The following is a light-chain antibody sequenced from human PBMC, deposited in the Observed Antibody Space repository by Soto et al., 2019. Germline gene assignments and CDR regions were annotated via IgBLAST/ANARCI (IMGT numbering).Light chain of an antibody. CDR2: SNN. CDR1: SSNIGAGYD. CDR3: QSYDGGLGVSKI. J-gene: IGLJ2*01. Sequence: QPVLTQPPSVSGAPGQRVTISCTGSSSNIGAGYDVHWYQQLPRTAPKLLIYSNNNRPSGVPDRFSDSRSGTSASLAITGLQPEDEADYYCQSYDGGLGVSKIFGGGTKLTVL. V-gene: IGLV1-40*01.